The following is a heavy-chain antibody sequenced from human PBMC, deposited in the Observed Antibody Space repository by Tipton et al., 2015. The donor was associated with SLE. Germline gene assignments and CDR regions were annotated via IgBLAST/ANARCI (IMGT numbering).Heavy chain of an antibody. CDR2: INHSGST. CDR3: ARGWWLQSYDY. J-gene: IGHJ4*03. V-gene: IGHV4-39*07. Sequence: TLSLTCTVSGASISSTNYFWGWIRQPPGKGLEWIGEINHSGSTNYNPSLKSRVTISVDTSKNQFSLKLSSVTAADTAVYYCARGWWLQSYDYWGQGTTVNVSS. D-gene: IGHD5-24*01. CDR1: GASISSTNYF.